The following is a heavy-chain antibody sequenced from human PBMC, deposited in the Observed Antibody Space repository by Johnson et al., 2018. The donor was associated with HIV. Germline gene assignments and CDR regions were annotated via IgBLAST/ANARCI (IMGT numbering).Heavy chain of an antibody. V-gene: IGHV3-23*04. CDR3: ANDFWSGSGI. CDR2: ISGPGGST. D-gene: IGHD3-3*01. CDR1: GFTFSDYA. Sequence: VQLVESGGALVQPGGSLRLSCVASGFTFSDYAMSWVRQAPGKGLEWVSTISGPGGSTYYPDSMKGRFTISRDNSMNMLYLQMNSLRAEDTAVYYCANDFWSGSGIWGQGTMVTVSS. J-gene: IGHJ3*02.